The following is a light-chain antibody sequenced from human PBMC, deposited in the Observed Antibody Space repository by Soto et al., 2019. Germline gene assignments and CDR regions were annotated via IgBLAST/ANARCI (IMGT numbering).Light chain of an antibody. V-gene: IGKV1-6*02. CDR2: AAS. Sequence: AIPMTQSPSSLSASVGDRVTITCRASQGIRDDLGWYQQKPGKAPKLLIYAASRLQSGVPSTFSASGFGTDFTLTISSLQPDDFATYYCLQDHNYPYTFGQGTRLEIK. CDR3: LQDHNYPYT. CDR1: QGIRDD. J-gene: IGKJ2*01.